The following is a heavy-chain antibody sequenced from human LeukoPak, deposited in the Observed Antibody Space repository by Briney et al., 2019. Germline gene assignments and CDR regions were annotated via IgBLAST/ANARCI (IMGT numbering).Heavy chain of an antibody. CDR2: IIPIFGSS. D-gene: IGHD4-17*01. CDR3: ARDIDPNYGDSYLDY. V-gene: IGHV1-69*13. J-gene: IGHJ4*02. CDR1: GGTFNSYG. Sequence: SVKVSCKASGGTFNSYGISWVRQAPGQGLEWMGVIIPIFGSSNYAQKFQGRVTITADESMSTAYMELRSLRSDDTAVYYCARDIDPNYGDSYLDYWGQGTLVTVSS.